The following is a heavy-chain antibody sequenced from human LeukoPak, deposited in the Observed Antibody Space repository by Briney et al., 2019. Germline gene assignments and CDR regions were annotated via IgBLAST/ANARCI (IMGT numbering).Heavy chain of an antibody. J-gene: IGHJ5*01. D-gene: IGHD2-15*01. CDR2: INHSGST. CDR1: GESFSGYY. V-gene: IGHV4-34*01. CDR3: ARGRQYCSGGSCYSWFDY. Sequence: SETLSLTCAVYGESFSGYYWSWIRQPPGKGLEWIGEINHSGSTNYNPSLKSRVTISVDTSKNQFSLKLSSVTAADTAVYYCARGRQYCSGGSCYSWFDYWGQGTLVTVSS.